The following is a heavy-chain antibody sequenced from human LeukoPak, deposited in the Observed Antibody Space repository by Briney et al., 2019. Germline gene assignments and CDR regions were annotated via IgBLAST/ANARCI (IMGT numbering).Heavy chain of an antibody. CDR2: INSDGSST. CDR1: GFTFSSYW. CDR3: ARGKGAAAVTNFDY. J-gene: IGHJ4*02. D-gene: IGHD6-13*01. V-gene: IGHV3-74*01. Sequence: GGSLRLSCAASGFTFSSYWMHWVRQAPGKGLVWVSRINSDGSSTSYADSVKGRFTISRDNAKNTLYLQMNSLRAEDTAVYYCARGKGAAAVTNFDYWGQGTLVTVSS.